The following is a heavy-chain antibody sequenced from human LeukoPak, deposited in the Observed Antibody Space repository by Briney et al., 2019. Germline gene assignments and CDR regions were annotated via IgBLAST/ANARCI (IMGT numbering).Heavy chain of an antibody. CDR3: AKSYDSSGYYYPN. CDR1: GYSFTTYW. D-gene: IGHD3-22*01. V-gene: IGHV5-51*01. CDR2: IYPGDSDT. Sequence: GESLKISCKGSGYSFTTYWIAWVRQMPGKGLEWMGIIYPGDSDTRYSPSFQGQVTISADKSISTAYLQWSSLKASDTAIYYCAKSYDSSGYYYPNWGQGTLVTVSS. J-gene: IGHJ4*02.